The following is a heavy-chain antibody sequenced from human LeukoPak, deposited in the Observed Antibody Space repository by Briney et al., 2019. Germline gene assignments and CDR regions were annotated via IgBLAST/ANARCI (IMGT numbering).Heavy chain of an antibody. D-gene: IGHD1-26*01. J-gene: IGHJ4*02. V-gene: IGHV3-23*01. CDR2: IIDSGNSI. CDR1: GFMFSSNW. Sequence: GGSLRLSCAASGFMFSSNWMSWVRLAPGKGLEWVSTIIDSGNSIYYADSAEGRFTISRDNSKNTLYLQMNSLRAGDTAVYYCAKDPIFSGSYGVFDYWGLGTLVTVSS. CDR3: AKDPIFSGSYGVFDY.